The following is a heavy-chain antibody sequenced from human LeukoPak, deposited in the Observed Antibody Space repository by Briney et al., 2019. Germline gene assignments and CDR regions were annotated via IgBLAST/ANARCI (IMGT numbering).Heavy chain of an antibody. Sequence: PSETLSLTCAVSGGSISSSNWWSWVRQPPGKGLEWIGEIYHSGSTNYNPSLKSRVTISVDKSKNQFSLKLSSVTAADTAVYYCARDPGDSSGYSGYWGQGTLVTVSS. CDR2: IYHSGST. J-gene: IGHJ4*02. D-gene: IGHD3-22*01. CDR3: ARDPGDSSGYSGY. V-gene: IGHV4-4*02. CDR1: GGSISSSNW.